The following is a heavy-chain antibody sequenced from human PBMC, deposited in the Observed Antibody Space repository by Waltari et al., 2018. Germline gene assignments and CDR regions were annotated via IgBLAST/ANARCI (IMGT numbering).Heavy chain of an antibody. J-gene: IGHJ4*02. Sequence: VQLVESGGGLAQPGGSLRLTWRGSGFHFGEDAISWVRQAPGKGLQWVAMIRSNFYGGTTEYDASVKGRFTVSRNDSKSIAYMQMTSLKVQDTGIYYCTRGTAGWYWGQGILVTVSS. V-gene: IGHV3-49*04. CDR1: GFHFGEDA. CDR3: TRGTAGWY. D-gene: IGHD6-19*01. CDR2: IRSNFYGGTT.